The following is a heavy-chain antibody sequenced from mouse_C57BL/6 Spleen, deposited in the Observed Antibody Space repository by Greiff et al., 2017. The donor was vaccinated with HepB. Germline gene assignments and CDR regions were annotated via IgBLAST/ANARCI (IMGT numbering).Heavy chain of an antibody. V-gene: IGHV7-1*01. CDR3: ARDRGGAMDD. Sequence: EVKLMESGGGLVQSGRSLRLSCATSGFTFSDFYLEWVRQAPGKGLEWIAASRNKANDYTTEYSASVKGRVIVSRDTSQSILYLQMNALRAEDTAIYDCARDRGGAMDDRGKGTSVTVYS. CDR1: GFTFSDFY. J-gene: IGHJ4*01. CDR2: SRNKANDYTT.